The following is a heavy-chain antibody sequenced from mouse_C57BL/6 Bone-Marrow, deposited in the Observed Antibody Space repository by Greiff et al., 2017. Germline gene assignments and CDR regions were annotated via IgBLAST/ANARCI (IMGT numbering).Heavy chain of an antibody. D-gene: IGHD2-3*01. CDR2: IDPSASYT. CDR1: GYTFTSYW. Sequence: VQLQQPGAELVKPGASVKLSCKASGYTFTSYWMQWVKQRPGQGLEWIGEIDPSASYTNYNQKFKGKATLTVDTSSSTAYMQLSSLTSEDSAVYYCARDGYYGYWGQGTTLTVSS. CDR3: ARDGYYGY. J-gene: IGHJ2*01. V-gene: IGHV1-50*01.